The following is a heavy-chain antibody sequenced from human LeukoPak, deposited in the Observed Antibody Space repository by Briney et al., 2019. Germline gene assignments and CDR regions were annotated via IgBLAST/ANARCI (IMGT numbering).Heavy chain of an antibody. CDR3: ARGGLVAATRLFYYGMDV. J-gene: IGHJ6*02. V-gene: IGHV3-11*01. Sequence: PGGSLRLSCAASGFTFSDYYMSWIRQAPGKGLEWVSYISSSGSTRYYADSVKGRFTISRDNAKNSLYLQMNSLRAEDTAVYYCARGGLVAATRLFYYGMDVWGQGTTVTVSS. D-gene: IGHD2-15*01. CDR1: GFTFSDYY. CDR2: ISSSGSTR.